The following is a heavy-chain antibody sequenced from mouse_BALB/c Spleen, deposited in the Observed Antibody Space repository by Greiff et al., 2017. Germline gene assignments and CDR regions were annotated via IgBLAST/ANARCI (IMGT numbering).Heavy chain of an antibody. V-gene: IGHV1-80*01. Sequence: VQLVESGAELVRPGSSVKISCKASGYAFSSYWMNWVKQRPGQGLEWIGQIYPGDGDTNYNGKFKGKATLTADKSSSTAYMQLSSLTSEDSAVYFCARDYYGSSYGYFDVWGAGTTVTVSS. D-gene: IGHD1-1*01. CDR2: IYPGDGDT. CDR3: ARDYYGSSYGYFDV. CDR1: GYAFSSYW. J-gene: IGHJ1*01.